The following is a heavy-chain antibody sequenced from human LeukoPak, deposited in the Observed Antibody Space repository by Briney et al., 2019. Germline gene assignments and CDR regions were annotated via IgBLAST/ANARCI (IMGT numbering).Heavy chain of an antibody. J-gene: IGHJ4*02. V-gene: IGHV4-61*02. CDR2: IYTSGST. D-gene: IGHD3-10*01. CDR1: GGSISSGSYY. Sequence: PSETLSLTCTVSGGSISSGSYYWSWIRQPAGKGLEWIGRIYTSGSTNYNPSLKSRVTISVDTSKNQFSLKLSSVTAADTAVYYCASQSVITMALDYWGQGTLVTVSS. CDR3: ASQSVITMALDY.